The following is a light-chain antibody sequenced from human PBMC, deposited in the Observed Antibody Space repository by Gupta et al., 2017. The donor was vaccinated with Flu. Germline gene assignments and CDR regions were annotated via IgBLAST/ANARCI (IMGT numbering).Light chain of an antibody. Sequence: DIQMTQSPSSLPASVGDRVTITCRASQSISSYLHWYQQKPGQAPKLLIYGASSLQRGVPPRFRGSGSGTDFTLTISRLQPEDFATYYCQQRDNTSITFGQGTRM. V-gene: IGKV1-39*01. CDR3: QQRDNTSIT. CDR2: GAS. CDR1: QSISSY. J-gene: IGKJ5*01.